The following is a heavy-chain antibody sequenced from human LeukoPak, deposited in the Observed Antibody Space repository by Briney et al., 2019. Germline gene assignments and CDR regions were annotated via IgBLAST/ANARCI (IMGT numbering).Heavy chain of an antibody. CDR1: GDSISNYY. CDR2: IYDSGST. CDR3: ARGLTWIPD. D-gene: IGHD5-18*01. Sequence: SSETLSLTCNVSGDSISNYYWSWIRQPPGQGLEWIGYIYDSGSTNYNPSLKSRVTVSLDTSKNHSSLTLTSVTAADTALYYCARGLTWIPDWGQGTLVTVSS. V-gene: IGHV4-59*01. J-gene: IGHJ4*02.